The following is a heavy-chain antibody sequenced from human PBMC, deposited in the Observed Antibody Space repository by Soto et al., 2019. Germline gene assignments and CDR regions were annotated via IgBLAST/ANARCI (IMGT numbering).Heavy chain of an antibody. CDR2: ISYDGSNK. J-gene: IGHJ6*02. V-gene: IGHV3-30-3*01. CDR1: GFTFSSYA. CDR3: ASDHYYDPRREPPNYNYYSAMDV. D-gene: IGHD3-22*01. Sequence: GGSLRLSCAASGFTFSSYAMHWVRQAPGKGLEWVAVISYDGSNKYYADSVKGRFTISRDNSKNTLYLQMNSLRAEDTAVYYCASDHYYDPRREPPNYNYYSAMDVWGEGTTVTVSS.